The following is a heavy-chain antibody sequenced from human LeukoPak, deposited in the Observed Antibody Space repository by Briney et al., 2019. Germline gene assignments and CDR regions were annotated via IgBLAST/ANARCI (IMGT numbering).Heavy chain of an antibody. CDR2: IYTSGST. V-gene: IGHV4-59*10. D-gene: IGHD6-19*01. J-gene: IGHJ6*03. Sequence: SETLSLTCAVYGGSFSGYYWSWIRQPAGKGLEWIGRIYTSGSTNYNPSLKSRVTISVDTSKNQFSLKLSSVTAADTAVYYCARALWELGDSSGWYAHYYYYYYMDVWGKGTTVTISS. CDR3: ARALWELGDSSGWYAHYYYYYYMDV. CDR1: GGSFSGYY.